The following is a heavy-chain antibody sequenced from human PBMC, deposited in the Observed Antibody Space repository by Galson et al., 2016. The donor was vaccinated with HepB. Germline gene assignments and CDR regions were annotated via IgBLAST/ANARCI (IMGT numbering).Heavy chain of an antibody. J-gene: IGHJ4*02. CDR1: GYTFSGHF. D-gene: IGHD2-21*02. Sequence: SVKVSCKASGYTFSGHFIHWVRQAPGQGLEWLGWINPNTGGTHYAQKFLGSVTLTTDSSINTAYMELRRLKSDDTAVYYCARGCNGDCYSKDFDFWGQGTMVTVSS. CDR2: INPNTGGT. V-gene: IGHV1-2*04. CDR3: ARGCNGDCYSKDFDF.